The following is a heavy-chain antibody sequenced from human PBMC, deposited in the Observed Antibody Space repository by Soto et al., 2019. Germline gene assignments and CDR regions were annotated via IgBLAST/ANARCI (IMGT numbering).Heavy chain of an antibody. CDR2: IYHSGST. D-gene: IGHD3-22*01. Sequence: SETLSLTCAVSGGSISSGGYSWSWIRQPPGKGLEWIGYIYHSGSTYYNPSLKSRVTISVDRSKNQFSLKLSSVTAADTAVYYCARGPVVYYDSSGYYFDYWGQGTLVTVSS. CDR3: ARGPVVYYDSSGYYFDY. CDR1: GGSISSGGYS. J-gene: IGHJ4*02. V-gene: IGHV4-30-2*01.